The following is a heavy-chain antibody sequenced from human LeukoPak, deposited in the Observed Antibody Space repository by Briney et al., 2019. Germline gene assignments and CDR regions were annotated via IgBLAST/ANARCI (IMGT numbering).Heavy chain of an antibody. CDR1: GFTFSSYG. J-gene: IGHJ4*02. Sequence: PGGSLRLSCAASGFTFSSYGMHWVRQAPGKGLEWVAVIWYDGSNKYYADSVKGRFTISRDNSKNTLYLQMNSLRAEDTAVYYCARDVQYGSGSPGDYWGQGTLVTVSS. V-gene: IGHV3-33*01. D-gene: IGHD3-10*01. CDR3: ARDVQYGSGSPGDY. CDR2: IWYDGSNK.